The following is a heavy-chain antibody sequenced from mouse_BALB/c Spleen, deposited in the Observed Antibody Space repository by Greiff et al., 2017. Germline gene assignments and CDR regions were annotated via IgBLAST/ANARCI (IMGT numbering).Heavy chain of an antibody. V-gene: IGHV2-3*01. CDR1: GFSLTSYG. J-gene: IGHJ4*01. D-gene: IGHD6-1*01. CDR3: GKGAASYYAMDY. Sequence: VKLMESGPGLVGPSQSLSFTCTVSGFSLTSYGVSWVRQTPGKGLEWLGVIWGDGSTNDHSAPLSRLSTSKDNSTSQVFLKLNSLQTDDTATYYCGKGAASYYAMDYWGQGTSVTVSS. CDR2: IWGDGST.